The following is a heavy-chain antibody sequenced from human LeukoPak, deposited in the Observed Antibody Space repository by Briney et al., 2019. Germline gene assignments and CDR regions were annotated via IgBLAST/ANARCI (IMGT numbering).Heavy chain of an antibody. Sequence: ASVKVSCKASGYNFNEYYMHWVRQAPGKGLEWMGWIDPYSGGTNSAQKFQGRVTMTRDTSISTAYMELSSLSSDDTGEYYCARGNYYGSGPLFGAWGQGTLDTVSS. CDR2: IDPYSGGT. CDR3: ARGNYYGSGPLFGA. CDR1: GYNFNEYY. D-gene: IGHD3-10*01. V-gene: IGHV1-2*02. J-gene: IGHJ5*02.